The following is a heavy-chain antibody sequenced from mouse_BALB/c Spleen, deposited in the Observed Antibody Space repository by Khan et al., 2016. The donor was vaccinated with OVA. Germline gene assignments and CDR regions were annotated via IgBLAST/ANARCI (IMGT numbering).Heavy chain of an antibody. Sequence: EVQLLETGGGLVQPGGSLKLSCAASGFTFSSYTMSWVRQTPEKRLEWVAFISHGGGRNYYPDNVKGRFTSSRDNAKNTLYLQMSSLKSEDTAMYYCARPSTTEYDYGMDYWGQGISVTVSS. CDR3: ARPSTTEYDYGMDY. J-gene: IGHJ4*01. V-gene: IGHV5-12-2*01. CDR1: GFTFSSYT. D-gene: IGHD1-1*01. CDR2: ISHGGGRN.